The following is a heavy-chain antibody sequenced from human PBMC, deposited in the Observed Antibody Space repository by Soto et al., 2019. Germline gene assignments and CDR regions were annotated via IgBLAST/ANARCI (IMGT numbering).Heavy chain of an antibody. Sequence: HSETLSLTCTVSGGSISSSSYYWGWIRQPPGKGLEWIGSIYYSGSTYYNPSLKSRVTISVDTSKKQFSLKLRSVTAAETAVYYCARHSSYYDILTGRPWFHYYYGIDGWGEGTTVTICS. V-gene: IGHV4-39*01. CDR2: IYYSGST. D-gene: IGHD3-9*01. J-gene: IGHJ6*04. CDR3: ARHSSYYDILTGRPWFHYYYGIDG. CDR1: GGSISSSSYY.